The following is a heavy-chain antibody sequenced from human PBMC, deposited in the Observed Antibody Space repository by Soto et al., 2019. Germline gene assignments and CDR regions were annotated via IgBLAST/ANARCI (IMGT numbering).Heavy chain of an antibody. V-gene: IGHV3-11*01. CDR1: GFTFSDYY. CDR2: ISSSGSSI. J-gene: IGHJ2*01. D-gene: IGHD4-17*01. Sequence: PGGSLRLSCAASGFTFSDYYMSWIRQAPGKGLEWVSYISSSGSSIYYADSVKGRFTISRDNAKNSLYLQMNSLRAEDTAVYYCARYGDYGRSYWYFDLWGRGTLVTVSS. CDR3: ARYGDYGRSYWYFDL.